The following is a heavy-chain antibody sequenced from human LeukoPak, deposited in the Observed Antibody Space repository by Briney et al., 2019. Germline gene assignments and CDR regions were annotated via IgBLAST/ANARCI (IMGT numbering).Heavy chain of an antibody. CDR2: ISIDGNGK. J-gene: IGHJ4*02. CDR3: AKEVRTSGRAGIFGY. D-gene: IGHD2-2*01. Sequence: GGSLRLSCVPSTFTFSNSVMHWVRQAPGKGLEWVSGISIDGNGKYYADSVRGRITISRDNSKNTLYLEMNSLSAEDTAVYYCAKEVRTSGRAGIFGYWGQGTLVTVSS. CDR1: TFTFSNSV. V-gene: IGHV3-30*04.